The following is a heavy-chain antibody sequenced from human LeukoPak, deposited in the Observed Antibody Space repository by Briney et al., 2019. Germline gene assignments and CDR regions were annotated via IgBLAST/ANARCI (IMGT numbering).Heavy chain of an antibody. CDR1: GGSISSYY. Sequence: SETLSLTCTVSGGSISSYYWSWIRQPPGKGLEWIGYIYYSGSTNYNPSLKSRVTISVDTSKNQFSLKLSSVTAADTAVYYCARAVRGPPLYNWFDPWGQGTLVTVSS. D-gene: IGHD2-15*01. J-gene: IGHJ5*02. V-gene: IGHV4-59*01. CDR2: IYYSGST. CDR3: ARAVRGPPLYNWFDP.